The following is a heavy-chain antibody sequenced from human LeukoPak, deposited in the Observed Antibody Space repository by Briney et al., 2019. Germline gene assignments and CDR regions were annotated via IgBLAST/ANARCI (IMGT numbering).Heavy chain of an antibody. D-gene: IGHD6-13*01. J-gene: IGHJ6*02. Sequence: GGSLRLSCAASGFTFSSYEMNWVRQAPGKGLEWVSYISSSGSTIYYADSVKGRFTISRDNAKNSLYLQMNSLRAEDTAVYYCAREGRQQLVHYYYYYSMDVWGQGTTVTVSS. CDR3: AREGRQQLVHYYYYYSMDV. CDR2: ISSSGSTI. V-gene: IGHV3-48*03. CDR1: GFTFSSYE.